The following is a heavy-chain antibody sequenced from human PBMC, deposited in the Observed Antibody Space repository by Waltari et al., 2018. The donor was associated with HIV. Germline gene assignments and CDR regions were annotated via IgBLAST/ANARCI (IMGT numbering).Heavy chain of an antibody. CDR1: GFTFSSYG. J-gene: IGHJ4*02. CDR2: IWYDGSNK. CDR3: ARQKAGGWYSVDY. D-gene: IGHD6-19*01. V-gene: IGHV3-33*01. Sequence: QVQLVESGGGVVQPVRSLRLSCAASGFTFSSYGVHWVRQAPGKGLEWVAVIWYDGSNKYYADSVKGRFTISRDNSKNTLYLQMNSLRAEDTAVYYCARQKAGGWYSVDYWGQGTLVTVSS.